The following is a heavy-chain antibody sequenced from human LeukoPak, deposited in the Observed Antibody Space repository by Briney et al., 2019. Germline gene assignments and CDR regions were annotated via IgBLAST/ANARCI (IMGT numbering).Heavy chain of an antibody. CDR1: GGSVSSDSYF. Sequence: SETLSLTCTVSGGSVSSDSYFWSWIRQPPGKGLEWIGYMYYSGNTNYAPSLKSRVTISLDTSKNRFSLKVSSVTAADTAVYYCASNYYGSGSLDYWGQGNLVTVS. CDR2: MYYSGNT. D-gene: IGHD3-10*01. J-gene: IGHJ4*02. CDR3: ASNYYGSGSLDY. V-gene: IGHV4-61*01.